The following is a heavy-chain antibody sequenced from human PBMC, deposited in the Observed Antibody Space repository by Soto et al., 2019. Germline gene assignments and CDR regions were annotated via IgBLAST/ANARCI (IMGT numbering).Heavy chain of an antibody. D-gene: IGHD6-19*01. CDR3: ARGVAVAGTLFDY. V-gene: IGHV4-4*02. CDR2: IYYSGST. CDR1: GGSISSSNW. Sequence: QVQLQESGPGLVKPSGTLSLTCAVSGGSISSSNWWSWVRQPPGKGLEWIGEIYYSGSTNYNPSPTRRVTILVDTSKTQFSLKLSSVTAADTAVYYCARGVAVAGTLFDYWGQGTLVTVSS. J-gene: IGHJ4*02.